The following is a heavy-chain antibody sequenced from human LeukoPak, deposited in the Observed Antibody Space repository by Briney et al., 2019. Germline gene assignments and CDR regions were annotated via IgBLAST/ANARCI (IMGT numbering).Heavy chain of an antibody. J-gene: IGHJ4*02. V-gene: IGHV3-53*03. D-gene: IGHD2-21*01. CDR2: GYSAGRE. CDR1: GDFRVYGSH. Sequence: PGGSLRLSCAVSGDFRVYGSHMAWFRQPPGKGLEWVAGGYSAGREFHADTVKGRFFISRDTSTNTLSLIMNDLRAEDTAIYFCFGATPDSTDYWGQGTLVTVS. CDR3: FGATPDSTDY.